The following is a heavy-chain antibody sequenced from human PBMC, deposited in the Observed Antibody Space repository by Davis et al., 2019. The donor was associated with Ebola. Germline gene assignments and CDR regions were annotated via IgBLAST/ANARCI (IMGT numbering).Heavy chain of an antibody. CDR2: ISHTGDT. CDR1: GGSLSGYY. J-gene: IGHJ6*02. V-gene: IGHV4-34*01. D-gene: IGHD3-9*01. CDR3: ARGQHDLLTGARYAMDG. Sequence: SETLSLTCAVYGGSLSGYYWSWIRQPPGKGLEWIGEISHTGDTNYNPSLKSRVIISVDTSKNQFSLKLNSVNAADTAMYYCARGQHDLLTGARYAMDGWGRGTTVIVSS.